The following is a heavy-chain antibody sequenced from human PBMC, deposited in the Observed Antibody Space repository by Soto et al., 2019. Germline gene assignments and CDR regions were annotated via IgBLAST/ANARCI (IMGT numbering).Heavy chain of an antibody. CDR1: GYTFTSYG. CDR2: IRAYNGNT. V-gene: IGHV1-18*01. J-gene: IGHJ6*02. D-gene: IGHD3-9*01. Sequence: QVQLVQSGAEVKKPGASVKVSCKASGYTFTSYGISWVRQAPGQGLEWMGWIRAYNGNTNYAQKLQGRVTMTTDTSTSTAYMELRSLKSDDTAVYYCAGHLLLYFEWLSSYYFYVMDVWGQGTTVTVS. CDR3: AGHLLLYFEWLSSYYFYVMDV.